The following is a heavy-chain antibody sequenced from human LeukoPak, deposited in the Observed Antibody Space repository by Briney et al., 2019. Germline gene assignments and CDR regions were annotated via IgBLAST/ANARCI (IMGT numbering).Heavy chain of an antibody. D-gene: IGHD6-19*01. Sequence: ASVNVSCKVSGYTLTELSMHWVRQAPGKGLEWMGGFDPEDGETIYAQKFQGRVTMTEDTSTDTAYMELSSLRSEDTAVYYCATAYSSGWYQWYFDLWGRGTLVTVSS. CDR3: ATAYSSGWYQWYFDL. CDR2: FDPEDGET. CDR1: GYTLTELS. V-gene: IGHV1-24*01. J-gene: IGHJ2*01.